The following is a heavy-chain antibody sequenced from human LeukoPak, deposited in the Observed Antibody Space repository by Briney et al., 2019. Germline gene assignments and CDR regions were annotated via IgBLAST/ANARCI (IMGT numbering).Heavy chain of an antibody. CDR1: GGSFSGYY. CDR2: IYYSGST. D-gene: IGHD3-10*01. CDR3: AKGTPVSGFDGFDM. J-gene: IGHJ3*02. V-gene: IGHV4-34*01. Sequence: PSETLSLTCAVYGGSFSGYYWGWIRQPPGKGLEWIGSIYYSGSTYYNPSLKSRVTISVDTSKNQFSLKLSSVTAADTAVYYCAKGTPVSGFDGFDMWGQGTMVIVSS.